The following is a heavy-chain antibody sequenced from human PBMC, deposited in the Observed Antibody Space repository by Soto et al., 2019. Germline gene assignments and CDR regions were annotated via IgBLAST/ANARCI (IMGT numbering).Heavy chain of an antibody. J-gene: IGHJ3*02. CDR2: IKQDGSET. D-gene: IGHD5-12*01. CDR1: GFTFSRFY. V-gene: IGHV3-7*01. Sequence: GASLRLSCAASGFTFSRFYMTWVRQPPGKGLEWLATIKQDGSETFAVDSVRGRFTISRDNAKNSQFPEMTSLRVETTAASYCARPTNTHVPTAAVGIWGLGTMVADSS. CDR3: ARPTNTHVPTAAVGI.